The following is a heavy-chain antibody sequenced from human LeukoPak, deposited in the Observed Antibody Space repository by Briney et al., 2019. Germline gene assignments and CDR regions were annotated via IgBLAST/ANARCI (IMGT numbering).Heavy chain of an antibody. CDR1: GFTFSDYY. V-gene: IGHV3-11*01. Sequence: PGGSLRLSCAASGFTFSDYYMSWIRQAPGKGLEWVSYISSSGSTIYYADSVKGRFTISRDNAKNSLYLQMNSLRAEDTAVYYCARQLEPDYYYGMDVWGQGTTVTVSS. J-gene: IGHJ6*02. CDR3: ARQLEPDYYYGMDV. CDR2: ISSSGSTI. D-gene: IGHD1-1*01.